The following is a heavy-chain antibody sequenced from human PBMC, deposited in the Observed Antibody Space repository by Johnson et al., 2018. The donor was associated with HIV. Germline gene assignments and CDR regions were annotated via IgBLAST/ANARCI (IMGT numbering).Heavy chain of an antibody. CDR3: AKPEGKPGYGGILDAFDI. J-gene: IGHJ3*02. V-gene: IGHV3-30*02. D-gene: IGHD4-23*01. Sequence: VQLVESGGGVVQPGRSLRLSCAPSGFTFSSYGMHWVRQAPGKGLEWVAFIRYDGSNKYYADSVKGRFTISRDNSKNTLYLQMNSLRAEDTAVYYCAKPEGKPGYGGILDAFDIWGQGTMVTVSS. CDR2: IRYDGSNK. CDR1: GFTFSSYG.